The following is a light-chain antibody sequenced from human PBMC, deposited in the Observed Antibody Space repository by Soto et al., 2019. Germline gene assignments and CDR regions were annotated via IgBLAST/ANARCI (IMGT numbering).Light chain of an antibody. V-gene: IGKV1-33*01. CDR3: QQYDNLVRYT. CDR1: QDISYR. CDR2: DAS. Sequence: DIQMTQSPSSLSASVGDRVTITCQASQDISYRLNWYQHKPGKAPTLLIYDASNLEAGVPSRFGGSRSGTDFTFTMSSLQSEDIGTYYCQQYDNLVRYTFGQGTKLEIK. J-gene: IGKJ2*01.